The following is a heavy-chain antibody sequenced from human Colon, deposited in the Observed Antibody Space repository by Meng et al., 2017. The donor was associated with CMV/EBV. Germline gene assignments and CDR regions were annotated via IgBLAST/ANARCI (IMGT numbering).Heavy chain of an antibody. D-gene: IGHD3-22*01. J-gene: IGHJ4*02. CDR2: INSDGGST. Sequence: SGFAFSSYWMNWVLQDPGKGLVWVLRINSDGGSTSYADYVKGRFTISRDNAKNTLYLQMNSLRVEETAVYYCARDPPAYGSSEADIDYWGQGTLVTVSS. CDR3: ARDPPAYGSSEADIDY. V-gene: IGHV3-74*01. CDR1: GFAFSSYW.